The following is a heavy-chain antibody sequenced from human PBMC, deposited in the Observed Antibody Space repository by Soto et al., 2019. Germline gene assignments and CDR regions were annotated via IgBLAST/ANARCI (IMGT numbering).Heavy chain of an antibody. CDR2: INAGNGNT. J-gene: IGHJ4*02. D-gene: IGHD3-10*01. Sequence: GTSVKACCKASGFGITSYAIQWVRQAPGQRLEWMGWINAGNGNTKYSQKFQGRVTITRDTSASTAYMELSSLRSEDTAVYYCARDLAFGLSDYWGQGTLVTVSS. CDR1: GFGITSYA. CDR3: ARDLAFGLSDY. V-gene: IGHV1-3*01.